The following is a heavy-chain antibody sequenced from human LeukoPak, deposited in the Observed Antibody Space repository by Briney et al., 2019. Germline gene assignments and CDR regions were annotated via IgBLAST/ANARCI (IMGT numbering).Heavy chain of an antibody. D-gene: IGHD2-21*01. CDR1: GYSFSNYW. CDR3: ARHDCWPAYYFDF. J-gene: IGHJ4*02. Sequence: GESLKISCKGSGYSFSNYWIGWVRQMPGKGLEWMGIIYPGDSNPRHSPSFQGQVTISADKSISTAYLQWSSLKASDTAIYYCARHDCWPAYYFDFWGQGTLVTVSS. V-gene: IGHV5-51*01. CDR2: IYPGDSNP.